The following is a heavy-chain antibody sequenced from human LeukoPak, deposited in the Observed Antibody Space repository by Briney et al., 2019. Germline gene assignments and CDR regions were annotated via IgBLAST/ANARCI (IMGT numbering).Heavy chain of an antibody. D-gene: IGHD3-10*01. CDR3: AKDLGGSGSYHTYCGMDV. CDR1: GFTFSSYA. Sequence: GGSLRLSCAASGFTFSSYAMSWVRQAPGKGLEWVSAICGSGGNTYYADSVKGRFTISRDNSKNTLYLQMNSLRAEDTAVYYCAKDLGGSGSYHTYCGMDVWGQGTTVTVSS. J-gene: IGHJ6*02. CDR2: ICGSGGNT. V-gene: IGHV3-23*01.